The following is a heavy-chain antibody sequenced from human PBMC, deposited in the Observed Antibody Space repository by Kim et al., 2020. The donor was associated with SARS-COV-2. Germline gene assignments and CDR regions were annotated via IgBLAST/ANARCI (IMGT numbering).Heavy chain of an antibody. J-gene: IGHJ6*02. Sequence: GGSLRLSCAASGFTFNSYSMNWVRQAPGKGLEWVSSISSSSSSIYYADSVKGRFTVSRDNAKNSLCLQMNSLRAEDSAVYYCARDLSFGSGRGLDVWGQG. V-gene: IGHV3-21*01. CDR2: ISSSSSSI. CDR3: ARDLSFGSGRGLDV. D-gene: IGHD3-3*01. CDR1: GFTFNSYS.